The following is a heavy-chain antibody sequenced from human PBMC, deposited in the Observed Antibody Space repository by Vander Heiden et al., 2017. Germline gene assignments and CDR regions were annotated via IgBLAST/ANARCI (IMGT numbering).Heavy chain of an antibody. J-gene: IGHJ4*02. CDR1: GFTFGNAW. CDR2: IKRQTDGGTT. Sequence: EVQLVESGGGLVKPGGSLRLSCAASGFTFGNAWLTWVRQAPGKGLEWVGRIKRQTDGGTTDYAAPGKGRFTISRDDSKNTVYLQMKSLKTEDTAVYYCTTDASGVVVITPDYWGQGTLVTVSS. CDR3: TTDASGVVVITPDY. D-gene: IGHD3-22*01. V-gene: IGHV3-15*07.